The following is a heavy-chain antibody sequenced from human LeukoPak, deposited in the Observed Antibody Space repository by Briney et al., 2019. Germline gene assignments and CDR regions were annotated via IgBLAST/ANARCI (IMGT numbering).Heavy chain of an antibody. CDR1: GFTFSGYW. V-gene: IGHV3-7*01. D-gene: IGHD6-13*01. CDR3: ARAGFRYSSSSDV. Sequence: GGSLRLSCAASGFTFSGYWMSWARQAPGKGLEWVANINQDGSERFYVDSVKGRFTISRDNAKNSLYLQMNSPRAEDTAVYYCARAGFRYSSSSDVWGQGTTVTVSS. J-gene: IGHJ6*02. CDR2: INQDGSER.